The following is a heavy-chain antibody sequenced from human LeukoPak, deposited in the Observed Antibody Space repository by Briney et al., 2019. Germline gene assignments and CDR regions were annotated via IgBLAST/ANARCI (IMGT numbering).Heavy chain of an antibody. D-gene: IGHD5-18*01. Sequence: GGSLRLSCAASGFAFSNAWMSWVRQAPGKGLEWVGRIKSKTDGGTTDYDAPEKGSFTISRDDSKNTLYLQMNSLKTEDTAVYYCTTDPVVYSYGLDYWGQGTLVTVSS. CDR3: TTDPVVYSYGLDY. CDR2: IKSKTDGGTT. J-gene: IGHJ4*02. V-gene: IGHV3-15*01. CDR1: GFAFSNAW.